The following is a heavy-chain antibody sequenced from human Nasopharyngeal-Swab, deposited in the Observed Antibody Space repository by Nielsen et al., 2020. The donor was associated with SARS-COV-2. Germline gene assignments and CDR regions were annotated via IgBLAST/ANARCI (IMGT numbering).Heavy chain of an antibody. CDR2: INAGNGNT. D-gene: IGHD6-13*01. J-gene: IGHJ6*02. V-gene: IGHV1-3*01. CDR3: AVGKIAAGDYYYYYGMDV. Sequence: GESLKISCKASGYTFTSYAMHWVRQAPGQRLEWMGWINAGNGNTKYSQKFQGRVTITRDTSASTAYMELSSLRSEDTAVYYCAVGKIAAGDYYYYYGMDVWGQGTTVTVSS. CDR1: GYTFTSYA.